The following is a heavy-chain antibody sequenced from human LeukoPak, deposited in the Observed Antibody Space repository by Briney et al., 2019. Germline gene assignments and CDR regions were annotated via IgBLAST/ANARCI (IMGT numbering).Heavy chain of an antibody. V-gene: IGHV3-23*01. CDR2: ISGSGGST. Sequence: GGSLRLSCAASGFAFSKYGMSWVRQVPGKGLEWVSAISGSGGSTYYADSVKGRFTISRDNSNNTLYVQMNSLRAEDTAVYYCARGTSGSYSYWGQGTLVTVSS. CDR3: ARGTSGSYSY. D-gene: IGHD1-26*01. J-gene: IGHJ4*02. CDR1: GFAFSKYG.